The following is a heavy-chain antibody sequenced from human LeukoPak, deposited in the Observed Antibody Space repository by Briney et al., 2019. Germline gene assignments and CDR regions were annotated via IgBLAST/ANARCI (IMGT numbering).Heavy chain of an antibody. CDR2: IYYSGST. Sequence: SETLSLTCTVSGGSISSGDYYWSWIRQPPGKGLEWIGYIYYSGSTNYNPSLKSRVTISVDTSKNQFSLKLSSVTAADTAVYYCARHYSVNYYYYGMDVWGQGTTVTVSS. J-gene: IGHJ6*02. V-gene: IGHV4-30-4*01. D-gene: IGHD3-10*01. CDR1: GGSISSGDYY. CDR3: ARHYSVNYYYYGMDV.